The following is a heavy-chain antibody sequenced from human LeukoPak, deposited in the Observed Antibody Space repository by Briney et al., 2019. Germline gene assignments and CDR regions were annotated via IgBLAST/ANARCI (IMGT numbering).Heavy chain of an antibody. V-gene: IGHV3-30*19. Sequence: GGSLRLSCAASGFTFSSYGMHWVRQAPGKGLEWVAVISYDATNKYYADSVKGRFTISRDNSKNTVYLQMNSLRAEDTAIYYCARDSTTYGDYVKYYFDYWGQGTLVTVSS. J-gene: IGHJ4*02. CDR1: GFTFSSYG. CDR3: ARDSTTYGDYVKYYFDY. D-gene: IGHD4-17*01. CDR2: ISYDATNK.